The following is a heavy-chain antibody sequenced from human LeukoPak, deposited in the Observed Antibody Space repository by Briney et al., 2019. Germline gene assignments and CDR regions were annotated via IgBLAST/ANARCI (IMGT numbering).Heavy chain of an antibody. D-gene: IGHD4-11*01. J-gene: IGHJ4*02. CDR1: GGSISSYY. CDR2: IYYSGST. V-gene: IGHV4-59*01. Sequence: SETLSLTCTVSGGSISSYYWTWLRQPPGKGLELIGYIYYSGSTSYNPSLKSRLTISVDTSMNQFSLKLSSVTAADTALYYCASGADYSNYYFNYWGQGSLVTVSS. CDR3: ASGADYSNYYFNY.